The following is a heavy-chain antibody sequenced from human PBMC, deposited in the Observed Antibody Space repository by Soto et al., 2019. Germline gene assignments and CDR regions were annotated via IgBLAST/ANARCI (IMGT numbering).Heavy chain of an antibody. Sequence: GGSLRLSCAASGFTFSNAWMSWVRQAPGKGLEWVGRIKSKTDGGTTDYAAPVKGRFTISRDDSKNTLYLQMNSLKTEDTAVYYCTTLNYDFWSGYYYYGMDVWGQGTTVTVSS. D-gene: IGHD3-3*01. V-gene: IGHV3-15*01. CDR1: GFTFSNAW. CDR3: TTLNYDFWSGYYYYGMDV. CDR2: IKSKTDGGTT. J-gene: IGHJ6*02.